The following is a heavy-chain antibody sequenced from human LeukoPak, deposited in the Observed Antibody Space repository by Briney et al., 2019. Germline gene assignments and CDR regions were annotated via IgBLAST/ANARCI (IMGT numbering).Heavy chain of an antibody. CDR3: ARGSTSLDFDY. J-gene: IGHJ4*02. V-gene: IGHV4-30-2*01. Sequence: SETLSLTCAVSGGSIGSGGYSWSWIRQPPGKGLEWIGYIYHSGSTYYNPSLKSRVTISVDRSKNQFSLKLSSVTAADTAVYYCARGSTSLDFDYWGQGTLVTVSS. CDR1: GGSIGSGGYS. CDR2: IYHSGST. D-gene: IGHD2-2*01.